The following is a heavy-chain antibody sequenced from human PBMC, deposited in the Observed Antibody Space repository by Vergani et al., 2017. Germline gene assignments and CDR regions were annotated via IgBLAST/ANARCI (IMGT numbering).Heavy chain of an antibody. CDR3: ARARCIETCYMSNWLDS. V-gene: IGHV3-21*06. CDR1: GFTFSSYS. CDR2: ISGSSSYI. D-gene: IGHD3-9*01. Sequence: EVQLVESGGGLVKPGGSLRLSCAASGFTFSSYSMNWVRQAPGKGLEWVSSISGSSSYIYFADAVKGRFTISRDNAKNTLYLQMNSLRVEDTGVYYCARARCIETCYMSNWLDSWGQGTLVTVSS. J-gene: IGHJ5*01.